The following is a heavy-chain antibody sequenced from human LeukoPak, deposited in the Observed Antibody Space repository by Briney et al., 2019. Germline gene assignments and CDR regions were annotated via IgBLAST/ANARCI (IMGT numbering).Heavy chain of an antibody. D-gene: IGHD3-22*01. CDR1: GFTFSSYG. CDR3: AKDLCYYDQYPTPTPDY. CDR2: ISYDGSNK. V-gene: IGHV3-30*18. Sequence: GGSLRLSCAASGFTFSSYGMHWVRQAPGKGLEWVAVISYDGSNKYYADSVKGRFTISRDNSKNTLYLQMNSLRAEDTAVYYCAKDLCYYDQYPTPTPDYWGQGTLVTVSS. J-gene: IGHJ4*02.